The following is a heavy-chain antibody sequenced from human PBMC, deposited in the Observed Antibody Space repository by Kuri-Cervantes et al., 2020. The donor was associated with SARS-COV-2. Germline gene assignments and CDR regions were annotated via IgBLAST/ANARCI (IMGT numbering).Heavy chain of an antibody. CDR3: ATLDGMDV. CDR1: GFTFSSYA. Sequence: GESLKISCAASGFTFSSYAMSWVRQAPGKGLEWVSAISGSGGSTYYADSVKGRFTISRDNSKNTLYLQMNSLRDEDTAVYYCATLDGMDVWGQGTTVTVSS. CDR2: ISGSGGST. D-gene: IGHD4-23*01. V-gene: IGHV3-23*01. J-gene: IGHJ6*02.